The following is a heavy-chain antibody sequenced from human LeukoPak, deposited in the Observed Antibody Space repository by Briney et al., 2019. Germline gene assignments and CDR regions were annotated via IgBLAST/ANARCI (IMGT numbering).Heavy chain of an antibody. CDR1: GFTFSNHA. CDR3: VSFEY. CDR2: ISGRGDSR. J-gene: IGHJ4*02. V-gene: IGHV3-23*01. Sequence: GGSLRLSCAASGFTFSNHAMHWVRQPPGKGLEWVSSISGRGDSRYYAESVKGRFTISRDNSKSTLNLQMGSLRVEDTAIYYCVSFEYWGQGTLVTVSS.